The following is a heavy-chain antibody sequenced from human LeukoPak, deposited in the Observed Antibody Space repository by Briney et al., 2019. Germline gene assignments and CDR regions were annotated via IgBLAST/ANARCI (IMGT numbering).Heavy chain of an antibody. CDR3: AKWGDYDILTGYYVSDF. D-gene: IGHD3-9*01. CDR1: GFIFRNYA. J-gene: IGHJ4*02. CDR2: ITGSGDTT. Sequence: LPGASLRLSCAASGFIFRNYAMSWVRQAPGKGLERVSAITGSGDTTYYADSVKGRFTVSRDNSKNTLYVEMNTLRAEDTAVYYCAKWGDYDILTGYYVSDFWGQGTLVTVSS. V-gene: IGHV3-23*01.